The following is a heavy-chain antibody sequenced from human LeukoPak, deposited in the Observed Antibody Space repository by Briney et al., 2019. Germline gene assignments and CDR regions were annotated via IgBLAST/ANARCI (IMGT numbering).Heavy chain of an antibody. CDR2: ISGDGGST. CDR1: GFTFDDYA. V-gene: IGHV3-43*02. CDR3: AEDVKEYDSSGYYYEY. D-gene: IGHD3-22*01. J-gene: IGHJ4*02. Sequence: PGGSLRLSCEASGFTFDDYAMHWVCQAPGKGLEWVSLISGDGGSTYYADSVKGRFTISRDNSKNSLYLQMNSLRTEDTALYYCAEDVKEYDSSGYYYEYWGQGTLVTVSS.